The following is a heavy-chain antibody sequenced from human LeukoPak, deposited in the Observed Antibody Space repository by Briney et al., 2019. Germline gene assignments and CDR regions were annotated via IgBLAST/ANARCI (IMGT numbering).Heavy chain of an antibody. CDR2: IYYSGTT. CDR3: ARHPYGDYALDY. Sequence: SETLSLTCTVSGGSISSHYWSWIRQPPGKGLEWIGYIYYSGTTNYNPSLKSRVTISVDTSKNQFSLKLNSVTAADTAVYYCARHPYGDYALDYWGQGILVTVSS. J-gene: IGHJ4*02. V-gene: IGHV4-59*11. D-gene: IGHD4-17*01. CDR1: GGSISSHY.